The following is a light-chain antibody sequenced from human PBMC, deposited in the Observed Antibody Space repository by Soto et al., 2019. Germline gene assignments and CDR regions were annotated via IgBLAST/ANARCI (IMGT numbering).Light chain of an antibody. CDR2: IEGSGSY. V-gene: IGLV4-60*02. CDR3: ETWDSNTHTV. J-gene: IGLJ3*02. CDR1: SGHSSYI. Sequence: QPVLTQSSSASASLGSSVKLTCTLSSGHSSYIIAWHQQQPGKAPRYLMKIEGSGSYNKGSGVPDRFSGSSSGANRYLTISNLQFEDEADYYCETWDSNTHTVFGGGTKLTVL.